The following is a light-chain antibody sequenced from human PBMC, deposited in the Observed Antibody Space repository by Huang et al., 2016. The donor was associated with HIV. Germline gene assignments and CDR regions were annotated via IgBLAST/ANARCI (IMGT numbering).Light chain of an antibody. CDR2: GAS. Sequence: EIVLTQSPGTLSLSPGERATLSCRASQSFSSSYLAWYQQKPGQAPRLLIYGASSTATGIPDRFSGSWSGTDFTLSISSLEPEDFVVYYCQQYGSSPWTFGQGTKVEIK. CDR3: QQYGSSPWT. CDR1: QSFSSSY. V-gene: IGKV3-20*01. J-gene: IGKJ1*01.